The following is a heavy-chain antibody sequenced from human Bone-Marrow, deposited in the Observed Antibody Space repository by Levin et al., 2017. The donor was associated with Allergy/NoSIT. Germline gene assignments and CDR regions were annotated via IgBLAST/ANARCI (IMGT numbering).Heavy chain of an antibody. Sequence: SQTLSLPCAVSCASINSGNWWSWIRQPPGKGLEWIGEIFYDRSPNYNPSLKSRVTMSVDKSKNQLSLKLSSVTAADTAGYFCARDRGAWSYSYDPWGQGTMVTVSS. V-gene: IGHV4-4*02. CDR2: IFYDRSP. CDR3: ARDRGAWSYSYDP. J-gene: IGHJ3*01. CDR1: CASINSGNW. D-gene: IGHD5-18*01.